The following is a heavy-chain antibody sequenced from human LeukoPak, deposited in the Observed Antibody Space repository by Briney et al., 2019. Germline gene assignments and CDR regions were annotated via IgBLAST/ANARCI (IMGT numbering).Heavy chain of an antibody. CDR2: TSHTEGT. V-gene: IGHV4-34*01. CDR3: ARIRCGHSGSVCYNH. J-gene: IGHJ4*02. Sequence: PSETLSPTCGVFGVSINDYYRSWIRQSPGKGLEWIGETSHTEGTRYNPSLESRVTMSVGTSENQLSLKLIFVTAADTAVYYCARIRCGHSGSVCYNHWGLGTLVTVSS. CDR1: GVSINDYY. D-gene: IGHD3-9*01.